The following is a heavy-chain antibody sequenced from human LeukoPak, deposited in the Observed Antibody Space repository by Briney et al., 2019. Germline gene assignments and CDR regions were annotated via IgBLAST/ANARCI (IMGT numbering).Heavy chain of an antibody. CDR1: GFTFSSYW. V-gene: IGHV3-74*01. CDR2: INSDGSST. D-gene: IGHD6-19*01. Sequence: GGSLRLSCAASGFTFSSYWMHWVRQAPGKGLVWVSRINSDGSSTSYADSVKGRFTISIDNAKNTLYLQMNSLRAEDTAVYYCARDGDSSGWYYFDYWGQGTLVTVSS. J-gene: IGHJ4*02. CDR3: ARDGDSSGWYYFDY.